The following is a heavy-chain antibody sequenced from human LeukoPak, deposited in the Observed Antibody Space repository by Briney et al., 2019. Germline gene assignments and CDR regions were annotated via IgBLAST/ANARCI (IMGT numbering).Heavy chain of an antibody. Sequence: PGGSLRLSCAASGFSFSSYEMNWVRQAPGKGLEWVSYISSSGSTFYYADSVKGRFTISRDNGKNSLYLQINSLRAEDTAFYYRARTFQSRPFVFGYWGQGTLVTVSS. D-gene: IGHD2/OR15-2a*01. CDR3: ARTFQSRPFVFGY. CDR1: GFSFSSYE. CDR2: ISSSGSTF. V-gene: IGHV3-48*03. J-gene: IGHJ4*02.